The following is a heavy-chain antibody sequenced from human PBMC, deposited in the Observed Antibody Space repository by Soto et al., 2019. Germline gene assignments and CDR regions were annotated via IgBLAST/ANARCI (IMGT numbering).Heavy chain of an antibody. Sequence: PGGSLRLSCAASGFSIGGYAMNWVRQAPEKGLEWVSAISGSAGTTYYADSVKGRFTVSRDNSKNTLYLQMNSLRANDTAVYYCATYFGPGLGRFDYWGPGTLVTVSS. CDR1: GFSIGGYA. CDR2: ISGSAGTT. CDR3: ATYFGPGLGRFDY. D-gene: IGHD1-1*01. V-gene: IGHV3-23*01. J-gene: IGHJ4*02.